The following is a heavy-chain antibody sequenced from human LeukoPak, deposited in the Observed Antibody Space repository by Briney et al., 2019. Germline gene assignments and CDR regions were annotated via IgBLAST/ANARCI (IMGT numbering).Heavy chain of an antibody. CDR2: IISIFGTA. V-gene: IGHV1-69*05. J-gene: IGHJ3*02. Sequence: ASVKVSCKASGGTFSSYAISWVRQAPGQGLEGMGRIISIFGTANYAQKFQGRVTITTDESTSTAYMELSSLRSEDTAVYYCARDGDSSGYSNAFYIWGQGTMVTVSS. CDR1: GGTFSSYA. CDR3: ARDGDSSGYSNAFYI. D-gene: IGHD3-22*01.